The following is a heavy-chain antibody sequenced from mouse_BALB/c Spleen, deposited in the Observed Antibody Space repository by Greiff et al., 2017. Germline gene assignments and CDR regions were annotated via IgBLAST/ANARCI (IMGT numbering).Heavy chain of an antibody. CDR2: ISYSGST. J-gene: IGHJ3*01. D-gene: IGHD4-1*01. V-gene: IGHV3-2*02. CDR1: GYSITSDYA. Sequence: EVKLQESGPGLVKPSQSLSLTCTVTGYSITSDYAWNWIRQFPGNKLEWMGYISYSGSTSYNPSLKSRISITRDTSKNQFFLQLNSVTTEDTATYYCARELGFAYWGQGTLVTVSA. CDR3: ARELGFAY.